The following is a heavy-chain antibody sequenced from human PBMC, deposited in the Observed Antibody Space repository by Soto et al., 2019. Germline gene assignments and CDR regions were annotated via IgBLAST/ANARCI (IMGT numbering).Heavy chain of an antibody. CDR3: GHRPGGSLSGWDNGYFDY. V-gene: IGHV2-5*02. Sequence: SGPTLVNPTQTLTLTCTFSGFSFSTSQVGVGWVRQPPRKAQEWLAIIYWDDDKRYNPSLRNRLSITKDTSKNQVVLTMTNVDPVDTATYYCGHRPGGSLSGWDNGYFDYWGRGVLVTVSS. CDR2: IYWDDDK. D-gene: IGHD6-19*01. CDR1: GFSFSTSQVG. J-gene: IGHJ4*02.